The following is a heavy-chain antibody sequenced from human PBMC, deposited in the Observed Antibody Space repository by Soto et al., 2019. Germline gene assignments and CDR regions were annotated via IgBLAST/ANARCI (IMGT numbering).Heavy chain of an antibody. D-gene: IGHD2-2*01. Sequence: PSETLSLTCTVSGGSISSSSYYWGWIRQPPGKGLEWIGSIYYSGSTYYNPSLKSRVTISVDTSKNQFSLKLSSVTAADTAVYYCARHLEVGVVPAALYYYYYYGMDVWGQGTTVTVSS. CDR3: ARHLEVGVVPAALYYYYYYGMDV. V-gene: IGHV4-39*01. CDR1: GGSISSSSYY. CDR2: IYYSGST. J-gene: IGHJ6*02.